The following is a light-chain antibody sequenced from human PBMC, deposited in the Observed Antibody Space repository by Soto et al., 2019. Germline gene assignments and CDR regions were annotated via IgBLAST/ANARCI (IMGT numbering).Light chain of an antibody. CDR1: SSNIGSNA. Sequence: QSVLTQPPSASGTPGQRVTISCSGSSSNIGSNAVYWYQQLPGTAPTLLIYSNNQRPSGVPDRFSGSKSGTSASLAISGLQSEDEADYYCAEWDVNLNDVVFGGGAKLAVL. V-gene: IGLV1-44*01. CDR2: SNN. J-gene: IGLJ2*01. CDR3: AEWDVNLNDVV.